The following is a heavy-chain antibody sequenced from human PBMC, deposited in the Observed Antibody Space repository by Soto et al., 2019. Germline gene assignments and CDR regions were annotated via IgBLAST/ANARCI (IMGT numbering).Heavy chain of an antibody. D-gene: IGHD2-21*02. CDR3: ARGIGCGGDCYPPLPYYYYGMDV. J-gene: IGHJ6*02. CDR1: GFTFSSYA. CDR2: ISYDGSNK. Sequence: GGSLRLSCAASGFTFSSYAMHWVRQAPGKGLEWVAVISYDGSNKYYADSVKGRFTISRDNSKNTLYLQMNSLRAEDTAVYYCARGIGCGGDCYPPLPYYYYGMDVWGQGTTVTVSS. V-gene: IGHV3-30-3*01.